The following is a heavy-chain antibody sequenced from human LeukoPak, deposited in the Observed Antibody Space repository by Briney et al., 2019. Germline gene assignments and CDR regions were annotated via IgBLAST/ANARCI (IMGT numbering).Heavy chain of an antibody. Sequence: GGSLRLSCTASGFTFSSYAMSWVRQAPGKGLEWVSAVSGSGGTTSHADSVKGRFTISRDNSKNTLYLQMSNLRAEDTAVYYCAKVEYSSGTSKYFDYWGQGTLVTVSS. CDR3: AKVEYSSGTSKYFDY. D-gene: IGHD3-10*01. CDR2: VSGSGGTT. CDR1: GFTFSSYA. J-gene: IGHJ4*02. V-gene: IGHV3-23*01.